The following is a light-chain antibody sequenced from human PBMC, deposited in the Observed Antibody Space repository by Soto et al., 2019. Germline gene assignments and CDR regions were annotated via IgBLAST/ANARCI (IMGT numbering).Light chain of an antibody. CDR3: ETWDSSLSAVL. V-gene: IGLV1-51*01. Sequence: QSALTQPAAVSGSPGQSITISCVGTSTDIGSYNYVSWYQQFPGRAPKLILYEVGNRPSGIPDRFSGSKSGTSATLGITGLQTGDEADYFCETWDSSLSAVLFGGGTQLTVL. CDR2: EVG. J-gene: IGLJ2*01. CDR1: STDIGSYNY.